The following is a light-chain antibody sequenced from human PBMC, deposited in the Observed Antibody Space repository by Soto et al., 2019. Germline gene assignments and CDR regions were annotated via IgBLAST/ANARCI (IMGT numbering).Light chain of an antibody. CDR2: DAS. CDR1: QSVSSY. V-gene: IGKV3-11*01. J-gene: IGKJ4*01. CDR3: QQRSNWPPT. Sequence: DIVVTQSPATLSLSPGERATLSCRASQSVSSYLAWYQQKRGQAPRLLIYDASNRATGVPARFSGSGSGTDFTLTISSLEAEDFAVYYCQQRSNWPPTFGGGTKVEIK.